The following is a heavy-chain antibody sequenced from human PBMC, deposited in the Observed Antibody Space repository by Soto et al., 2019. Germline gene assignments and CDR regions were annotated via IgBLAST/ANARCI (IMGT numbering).Heavy chain of an antibody. CDR2: INQSGST. V-gene: IGHV4-34*01. D-gene: IGHD6-19*01. Sequence: PSETLSLTCDVYGGSFSGYYWSWIRQPPGKGLEWIGEINQSGSTNYNPSLKSRVTISVDMTKNQFSLKLSSVTAADTAVYYCGRRGRIAVAGPNGMDVWGQGTTVTVSS. CDR3: GRRGRIAVAGPNGMDV. CDR1: GGSFSGYY. J-gene: IGHJ6*02.